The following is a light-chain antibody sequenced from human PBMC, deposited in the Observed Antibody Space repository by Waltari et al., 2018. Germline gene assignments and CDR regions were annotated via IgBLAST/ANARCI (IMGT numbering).Light chain of an antibody. J-gene: IGLJ2*01. CDR1: RSDIGAYNY. CDR2: EGT. CDR3: SSYAGSNYLV. Sequence: QSALTQPPPASGSPGQSVTISCTGTRSDIGAYNYVSWYQQHPGKAPKFIMFEGTKRPSGVPGLFSGSKAGITAALTISGLQPEDEADYYCSSYAGSNYLVFGGGTKLTVL. V-gene: IGLV2-8*01.